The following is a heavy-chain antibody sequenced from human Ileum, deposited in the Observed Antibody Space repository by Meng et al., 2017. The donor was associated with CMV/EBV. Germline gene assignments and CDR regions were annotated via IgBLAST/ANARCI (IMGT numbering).Heavy chain of an antibody. CDR1: GFTFSSSW. CDR3: ARDGSYNFDY. D-gene: IGHD1-26*01. J-gene: IGHJ4*02. V-gene: IGHV3-74*03. CDR2: LTSDGRTT. Sequence: GESLKISCAASGFTFSSSWMHWVRQVPGKGLVWVSRLTSDGRTTYADSVKGRFTISRDDATSTLYLQMNSLRAEDTAVYYCARDGSYNFDYWGQGTRVTGSS.